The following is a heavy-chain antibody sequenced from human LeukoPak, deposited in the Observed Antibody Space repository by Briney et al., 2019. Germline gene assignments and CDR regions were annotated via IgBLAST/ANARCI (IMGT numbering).Heavy chain of an antibody. CDR1: GGSISSYY. CDR2: IYYSGST. J-gene: IGHJ5*02. CDR3: VRLRGQLRNWFDP. Sequence: SETLSLTCTVSGGSISSYYWSWIRQPPGKGLEWIGYIYYSGSTNYNPSLKSRVTISVDTSKNQFSLKLSSVTAADTAVYYCVRLRGQLRNWFDPWGQGTLVTVSS. V-gene: IGHV4-59*01. D-gene: IGHD2-2*01.